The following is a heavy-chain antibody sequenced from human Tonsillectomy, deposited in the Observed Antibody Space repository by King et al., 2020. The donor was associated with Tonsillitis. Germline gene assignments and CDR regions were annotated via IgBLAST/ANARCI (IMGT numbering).Heavy chain of an antibody. D-gene: IGHD1-26*01. J-gene: IGHJ4*02. CDR1: GGSIRRGSYD. Sequence: VQLQESGPGLVKPSQTLSLTCTVSGGSIRRGSYDWSWIRQPAGKGLEWIGRISASGSTNYNPSLKSRVTMSVDTSKNQFSLNLSSVTAADSAVYYCAREIVGATPYHLDYWGQGTLVTVAS. CDR2: ISASGST. V-gene: IGHV4-61*02. CDR3: AREIVGATPYHLDY.